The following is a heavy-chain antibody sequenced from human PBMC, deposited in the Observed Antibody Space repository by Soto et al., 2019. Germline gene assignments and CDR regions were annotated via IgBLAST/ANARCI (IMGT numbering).Heavy chain of an antibody. Sequence: GESLKISCNTSGYTCSVHCISLVGQVPGKGLQWMGNIDPSDSYINYNPAFRGHVTFSVDKSSSTAYLHWRSLGPSDTAIYYCARHGAAIWLGYWGQGTLVTVSS. V-gene: IGHV5-10-1*01. CDR2: IDPSDSYI. J-gene: IGHJ4*02. D-gene: IGHD6-19*01. CDR1: GYTCSVHC. CDR3: ARHGAAIWLGY.